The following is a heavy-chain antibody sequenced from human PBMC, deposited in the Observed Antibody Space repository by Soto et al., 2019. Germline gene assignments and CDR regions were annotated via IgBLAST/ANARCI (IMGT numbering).Heavy chain of an antibody. J-gene: IGHJ4*02. CDR2: INHSGST. V-gene: IGHV4-34*01. CDR1: GGSFSGYY. CDR3: ARGRRVLYGDYVSEVDY. Sequence: QVQLQQWGAGLLKPSETLSLTCAVYGGSFSGYYWSWIRQPPGKGLEWIGEINHSGSTNYNPSLKSRVTISVDTSKNQFSLKLSSVTAADTAVYYCARGRRVLYGDYVSEVDYWGQGTLVTVSS. D-gene: IGHD4-17*01.